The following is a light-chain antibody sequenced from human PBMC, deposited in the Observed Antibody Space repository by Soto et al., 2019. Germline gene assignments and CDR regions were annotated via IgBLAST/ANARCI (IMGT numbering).Light chain of an antibody. J-gene: IGKJ4*01. V-gene: IGKV3-15*01. CDR1: QSISNN. CDR3: QQYASSPLLT. CDR2: GAS. Sequence: EIMMTQSPATLSVSPGQRATFSCRASQSISNNLAWYQQKPGQAPRLLIYGASTRATGIPARFSGSGSGTDFTLTISRLEPEDFAVYYCQQYASSPLLTFGGGTKVDIK.